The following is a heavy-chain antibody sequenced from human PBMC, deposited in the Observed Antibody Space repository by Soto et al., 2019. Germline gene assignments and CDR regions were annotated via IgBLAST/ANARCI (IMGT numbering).Heavy chain of an antibody. D-gene: IGHD1-26*01. CDR2: ISAYNGNT. CDR3: ARDGGYSGSY. J-gene: IGHJ4*02. CDR1: GYTFNSHA. Sequence: PSVKVSCKASGYTFNSHAIHWMRQAPGQGLEWMGWISAYNGNTNYAQKLQGRVTMTTDTSTSTAYMELRSLRSDDTAVYYCARDGGYSGSYWGQGTLVTVSS. V-gene: IGHV1-18*01.